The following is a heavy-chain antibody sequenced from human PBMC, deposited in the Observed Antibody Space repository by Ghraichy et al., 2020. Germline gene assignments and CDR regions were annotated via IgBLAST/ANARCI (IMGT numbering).Heavy chain of an antibody. Sequence: GGSLRLSCAASGFTFSSYSMNWVRQAPGKGLEWVSYISSSSSTIYYADSVKGRFTISRDNAKNSLYLQMNSLRDEDTAVYYCARGSGPSGSYYEGLGYWGQGTLVTVSS. CDR2: ISSSSSTI. V-gene: IGHV3-48*02. J-gene: IGHJ4*02. CDR1: GFTFSSYS. CDR3: ARGSGPSGSYYEGLGY. D-gene: IGHD1-26*01.